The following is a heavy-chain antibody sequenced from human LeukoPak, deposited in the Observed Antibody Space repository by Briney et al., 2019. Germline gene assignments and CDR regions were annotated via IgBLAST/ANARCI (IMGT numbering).Heavy chain of an antibody. J-gene: IGHJ4*02. CDR3: ATRGGSTSTTYYFDY. CDR1: GYSFTSYW. CDR2: IYPGDSDT. D-gene: IGHD2-2*01. V-gene: IGHV5-51*01. Sequence: GESLKISFKGSGYSFTSYWIGWVRQMPGKGLEWMGIIYPGDSDTRYSPSFQGQVTISADKSISTAYLQWSSLKASDTAMYYCATRGGSTSTTYYFDYWGQGTLVTVSS.